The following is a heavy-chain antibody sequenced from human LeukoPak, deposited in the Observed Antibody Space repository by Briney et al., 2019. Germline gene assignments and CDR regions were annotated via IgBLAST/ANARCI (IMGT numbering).Heavy chain of an antibody. D-gene: IGHD6-6*01. CDR2: IYCSGST. CDR3: ASSKYSSSSPDY. V-gene: IGHV4-59*01. CDR1: GGSISSYY. Sequence: ASETLSLTXTVSGGSISSYYWSWIGQPPGKGLEWIGYIYCSGSTNDNPSLKSRVTISVDTSKNQFSLKLSSVTAADTAVYYCASSKYSSSSPDYWGQGTLVTVSS. J-gene: IGHJ4*02.